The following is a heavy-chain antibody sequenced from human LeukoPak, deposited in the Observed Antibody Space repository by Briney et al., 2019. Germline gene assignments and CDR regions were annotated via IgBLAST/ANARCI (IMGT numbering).Heavy chain of an antibody. J-gene: IGHJ3*02. CDR1: GYTFTGYY. D-gene: IGHD3-10*01. V-gene: IGHV1-2*02. CDR2: INPNSGGT. CDR3: ARVLVRGVIIHGSSAFDI. Sequence: ASVKLSCKASGYTFTGYYMHWVRQAPGQGLEWMGWINPNSGGTNYAQKFQGRVTITRDKSISTAYLELSRLRADDTAVYYCARVLVRGVIIHGSSAFDIWGQGTMVTVSS.